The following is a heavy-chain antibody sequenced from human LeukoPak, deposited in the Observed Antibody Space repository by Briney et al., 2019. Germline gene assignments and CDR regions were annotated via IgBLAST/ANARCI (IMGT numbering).Heavy chain of an antibody. J-gene: IGHJ6*02. CDR2: ISSSGSTI. CDR1: GFTFSDYY. CDR3: ARDEVDTAMVTTEYYYGMDV. Sequence: GGSLGLSCAASGFTFSDYYMSWIRQAPGKGLEWVSYISSSGSTIYYADSVKGRFTISRDNAKNSLYLQMNSLRAEDTAVYYCARDEVDTAMVTTEYYYGMDVWGQGTTVTVSS. D-gene: IGHD5-18*01. V-gene: IGHV3-11*01.